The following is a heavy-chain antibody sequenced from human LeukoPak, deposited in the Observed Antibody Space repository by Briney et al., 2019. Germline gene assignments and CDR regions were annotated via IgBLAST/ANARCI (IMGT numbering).Heavy chain of an antibody. J-gene: IGHJ6*02. Sequence: GGSLRLSCAASGFTFSSYGMHWVRQAPGKGLEWVAVISYDGSNKYYADSVKGRFTISRDNSKNTLYLQMNSLRAEDTAVYYCAKDIVVVPAAMSKYGMDVWGQGTTVTVSS. CDR1: GFTFSSYG. CDR3: AKDIVVVPAAMSKYGMDV. V-gene: IGHV3-30*18. CDR2: ISYDGSNK. D-gene: IGHD2-2*01.